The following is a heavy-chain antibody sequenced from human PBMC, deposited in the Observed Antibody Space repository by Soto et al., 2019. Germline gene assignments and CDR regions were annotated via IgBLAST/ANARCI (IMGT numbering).Heavy chain of an antibody. CDR3: ARENTLVRGDRAAYMDV. CDR2: INHSGST. D-gene: IGHD3-10*01. Sequence: QVQLQQWGAGLLKPSETLSLTCAVYGGSFSGYYWSWIPQPPGKGLEWIGEINHSGSTNYNLSLKSRVTISVDTFKDQFSLKLSSVTAADTAVYYCARENTLVRGDRAAYMDVWGKGTTVTVSS. J-gene: IGHJ6*03. V-gene: IGHV4-34*01. CDR1: GGSFSGYY.